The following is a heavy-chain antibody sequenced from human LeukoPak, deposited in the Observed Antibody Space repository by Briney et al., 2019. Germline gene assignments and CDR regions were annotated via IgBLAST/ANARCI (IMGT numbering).Heavy chain of an antibody. CDR1: GGSFSGYY. CDR3: ARYTTVTTQFDP. CDR2: INHSGNT. D-gene: IGHD4-11*01. Sequence: PSETLSLTCAVYGGSFSGYYWSWIRQPPGKGLEWIGEINHSGNTDYIPSLKSRVTISVDTSKNQFSLKLTSVTAADAAVYYCARYTTVTTQFDPWGQGTLVTVSS. V-gene: IGHV4-34*01. J-gene: IGHJ5*02.